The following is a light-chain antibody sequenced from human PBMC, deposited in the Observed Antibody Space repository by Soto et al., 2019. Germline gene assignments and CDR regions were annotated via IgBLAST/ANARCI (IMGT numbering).Light chain of an antibody. CDR2: LGS. V-gene: IGKV2-28*01. CDR3: MQARQTPPA. J-gene: IGKJ1*01. Sequence: DLVMTQSPLSLPVTPGEPASISCRSSQSLLHSNGYNYLDWYLQKPGQSPQLLIYLGSNRASGVPDRFSGSGSGTDFTLKISRVEAEDVGVYYCMQARQTPPAFGQGTKVEIK. CDR1: QSLLHSNGYNY.